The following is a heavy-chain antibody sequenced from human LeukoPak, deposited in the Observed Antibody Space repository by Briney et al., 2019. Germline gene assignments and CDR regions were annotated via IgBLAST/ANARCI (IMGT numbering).Heavy chain of an antibody. V-gene: IGHV4-59*08. J-gene: IGHJ3*02. D-gene: IGHD5/OR15-5a*01. CDR3: ARLPLSIGERKADAFDI. Sequence: PSETQALTCTVSGGSISNYFWSWIRQPPGKGLEWIGNINYSGSTNYNPALKSRVTMSVDTSKDQFSLKLSSVTAADTAVYYCARLPLSIGERKADAFDIWGQGNSDTVSS. CDR2: INYSGST. CDR1: GGSISNYF.